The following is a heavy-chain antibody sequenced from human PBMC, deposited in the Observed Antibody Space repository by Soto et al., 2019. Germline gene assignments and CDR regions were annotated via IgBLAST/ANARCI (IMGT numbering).Heavy chain of an antibody. J-gene: IGHJ5*02. CDR2: IYYSGNT. CDR3: ARLSSSWQSWVDP. CDR1: GGSISSNDFY. Sequence: QVQLQETGPGLVKPSQTLSLTCIVSGGSISSNDFYWSWIHQHPGEVLEWIWYIYYSGNTYYNPSLKSRVTILVDTSKNQFSLKVSSVTAADTAVYYCARLSSSWQSWVDPWAQGTMVTVSS. V-gene: IGHV4-31*03. D-gene: IGHD6-13*01.